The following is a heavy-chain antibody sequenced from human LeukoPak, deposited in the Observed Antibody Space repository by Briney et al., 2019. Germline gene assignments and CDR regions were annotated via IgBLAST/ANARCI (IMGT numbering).Heavy chain of an antibody. D-gene: IGHD1-26*01. CDR3: AREFAGSASGAGY. CDR1: GFTFSSYS. V-gene: IGHV3-21*01. CDR2: MSVSSGLI. J-gene: IGHJ4*02. Sequence: KPGGSLRLSCAASGFTFSSYSMNWVRQAPGKGLEWVSSMSVSSGLIYYADSVKGRFTISRDNAKSSLYLQMNRLRVEDTAVYYCAREFAGSASGAGYWGQGTLVTVPS.